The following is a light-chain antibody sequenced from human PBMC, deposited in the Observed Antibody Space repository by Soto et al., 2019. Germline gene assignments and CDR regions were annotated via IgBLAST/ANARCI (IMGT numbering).Light chain of an antibody. CDR1: QSVSSSY. J-gene: IGKJ2*01. CDR3: QQYGSSPPYA. Sequence: EIVLTQSPGTLSLSPGERATLSCRASQSVSSSYLAWYQQKPGQAPRLLIYGASSRATGIPDRFSGSGAGTDSTLTISRLEPEDFAVDCCQQYGSSPPYAFGQGTELEIK. V-gene: IGKV3-20*01. CDR2: GAS.